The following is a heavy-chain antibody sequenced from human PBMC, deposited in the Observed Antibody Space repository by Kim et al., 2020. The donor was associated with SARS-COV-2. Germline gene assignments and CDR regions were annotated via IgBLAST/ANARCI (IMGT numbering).Heavy chain of an antibody. Sequence: YNPSLRSRVTISVDTSKNQFSRRLSSVTAADTAVYYCARALDTAMVYFDYWGQGTLVTVSS. CDR3: ARALDTAMVYFDY. V-gene: IGHV4-59*01. J-gene: IGHJ4*02. D-gene: IGHD5-18*01.